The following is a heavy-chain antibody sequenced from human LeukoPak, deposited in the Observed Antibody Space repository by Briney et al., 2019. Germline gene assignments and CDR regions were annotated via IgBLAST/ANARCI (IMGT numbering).Heavy chain of an antibody. CDR2: ISYDGGNQ. CDR3: AKYVRAYYYYHYGLDV. J-gene: IGHJ6*02. CDR1: GFTFSSYG. D-gene: IGHD3-10*02. V-gene: IGHV3-30*18. Sequence: GRSLRLSCAASGFTFSSYGMHWVRQAPGKGLEWVAVISYDGGNQYYADSVKGRFTISRDNSKNTLYLQMNSPRGEDTAVYYCAKYVRAYYYYHYGLDVWGQGTTVTVSS.